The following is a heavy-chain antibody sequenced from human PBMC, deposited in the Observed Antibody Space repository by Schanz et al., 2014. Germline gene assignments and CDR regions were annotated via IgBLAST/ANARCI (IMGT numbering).Heavy chain of an antibody. D-gene: IGHD6-13*01. J-gene: IGHJ5*02. CDR1: TSIFNHAW. CDR2: IKSKTDGETT. CDR3: AAASSPVREAGAGSSFHL. V-gene: IGHV3-15*01. Sequence: EVQLVESGGGLVKPGGSLRLSCAASTSIFNHAWMSWVLQAPGKGLEWLGRIKSKTDGETTDYAAPVKGRFSISRDDSQSTLYLQMNSLKIEDPAVYYCAAASSPVREAGAGSSFHLWGQGTLVTVSP.